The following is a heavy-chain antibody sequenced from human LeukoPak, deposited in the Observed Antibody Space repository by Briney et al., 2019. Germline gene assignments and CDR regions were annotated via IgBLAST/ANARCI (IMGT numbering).Heavy chain of an antibody. CDR3: ARGPRVVPAAPFDY. D-gene: IGHD2-2*01. CDR2: IYHSGST. CDR1: GGSISSGGYS. V-gene: IGHV4-30-2*01. Sequence: PPQTLSLTCAVSGGSISSGGYSWSWIRQPPGKGLEWIGYIYHSGSTYYNPSLKSRVTISVDRSKNQFSLKLSSVTAADTAVYYCARGPRVVPAAPFDYWGQGTLVTVSS. J-gene: IGHJ4*02.